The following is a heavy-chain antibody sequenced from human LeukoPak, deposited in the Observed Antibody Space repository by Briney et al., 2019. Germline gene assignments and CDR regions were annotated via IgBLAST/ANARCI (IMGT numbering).Heavy chain of an antibody. V-gene: IGHV3-30*04. CDR1: GFTFSSYA. Sequence: PGGSLRLSCAASGFTFSSYAMHWVRQAPGKGLEWVAVISYDGSNKYYADSVKGRFTISRDNSKNTLYLQMNSLRAEDTAVYYCARAELDYYDSSGYLFYFDYWGQGTLVTVSS. D-gene: IGHD3-22*01. J-gene: IGHJ4*02. CDR2: ISYDGSNK. CDR3: ARAELDYYDSSGYLFYFDY.